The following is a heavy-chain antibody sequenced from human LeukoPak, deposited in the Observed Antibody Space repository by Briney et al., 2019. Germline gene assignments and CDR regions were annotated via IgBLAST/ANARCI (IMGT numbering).Heavy chain of an antibody. V-gene: IGHV3-23*01. CDR3: AKSPRGSRIDY. Sequence: TGGSLRLSCAASGFTFRQYSMNWVRQAPGKGLEWVSVISGSGGTTYYADSVKGRFTISRDNSKNTLYLQMNSLRAEDTAVYYCAKSPRGSRIDYWGQGSLVTVSS. CDR2: ISGSGGTT. D-gene: IGHD3-10*01. J-gene: IGHJ4*02. CDR1: GFTFRQYS.